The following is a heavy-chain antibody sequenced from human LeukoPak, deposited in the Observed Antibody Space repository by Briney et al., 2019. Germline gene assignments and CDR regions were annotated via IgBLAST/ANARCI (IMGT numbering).Heavy chain of an antibody. J-gene: IGHJ1*01. Sequence: SETLSLTCTVSGGSISSYYWSWIRQPPGKGLEWIGYIYYSGSTNYNPSLKSRVTISVDTSKNQLSLKLSSVTAADTAVYYCATSKDYYDSSGYYREYFQHWGQGTLVTVSS. CDR3: ATSKDYYDSSGYYREYFQH. CDR1: GGSISSYY. CDR2: IYYSGST. D-gene: IGHD3-22*01. V-gene: IGHV4-59*01.